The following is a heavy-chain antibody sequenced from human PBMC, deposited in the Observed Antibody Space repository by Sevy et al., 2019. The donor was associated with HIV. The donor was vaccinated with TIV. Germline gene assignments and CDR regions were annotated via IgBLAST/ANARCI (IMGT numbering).Heavy chain of an antibody. D-gene: IGHD3-22*01. J-gene: IGHJ4*02. CDR2: IYRTGGT. CDR3: VRVRHDISGYLDY. CDR1: GDSISSTNYW. Sequence: SETLSLTCVVSGDSISSTNYWWSWVRQPRGKGLEWFGEIYRTGGTNYNRSLKSRVTISVDKSKNQFTLKLSSVTAADTAVYYCVRVRHDISGYLDYWGQGTPVTVSS. V-gene: IGHV4-4*02.